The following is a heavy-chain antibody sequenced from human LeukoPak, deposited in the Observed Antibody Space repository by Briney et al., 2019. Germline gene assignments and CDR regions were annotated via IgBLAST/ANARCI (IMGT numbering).Heavy chain of an antibody. CDR2: IYYSGST. J-gene: IGHJ4*02. D-gene: IGHD4-17*01. CDR3: ASSYGDYVGY. Sequence: SETLSLTCTVSGGSISSYYWSWIRQPPGKGLEGIGYIYYSGSTNYNPSLKSRVTISVDTSKNQFSLKLSSVTAADTAVYYCASSYGDYVGYWGQGTLVTVSS. CDR1: GGSISSYY. V-gene: IGHV4-59*01.